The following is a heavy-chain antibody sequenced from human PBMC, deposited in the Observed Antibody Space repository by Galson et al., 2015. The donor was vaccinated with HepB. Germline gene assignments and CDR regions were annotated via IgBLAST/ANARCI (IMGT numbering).Heavy chain of an antibody. D-gene: IGHD5-24*01. CDR2: INHSGST. CDR1: GGSFSGYY. J-gene: IGHJ3*02. Sequence: ETLSLTCAVYGGSFSGYYWSWIRQPPGKGLEWIGEINHSGSTNYNPSLKSRVTISVDTSKNQFSLKLSSVTAADTAVYYCARGGVEMATMEAFDIWGQGTIVTVSS. CDR3: ARGGVEMATMEAFDI. V-gene: IGHV4-34*01.